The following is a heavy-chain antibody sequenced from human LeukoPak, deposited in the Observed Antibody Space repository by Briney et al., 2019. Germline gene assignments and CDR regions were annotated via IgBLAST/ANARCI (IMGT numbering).Heavy chain of an antibody. Sequence: ASVKVSCKASGNTFDTFAITWVRQAPGQGLEWMGRIIPILGKANYAQKFKGRVTITADTSTNTACMELSSLTSEDTAVYYCGRPHQGRLQSQDWCDWYLDLWGRGSLVTVSS. CDR3: GRPHQGRLQSQDWCDWYLDL. CDR1: GNTFDTFA. V-gene: IGHV1-69*04. CDR2: IIPILGKA. J-gene: IGHJ2*01. D-gene: IGHD5-24*01.